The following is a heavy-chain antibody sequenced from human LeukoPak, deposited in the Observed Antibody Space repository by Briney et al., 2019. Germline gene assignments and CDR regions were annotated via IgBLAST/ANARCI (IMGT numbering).Heavy chain of an antibody. CDR3: VRGPIAAAGTVWVY. Sequence: ASVKVSCKASGYTFTSYDINWVRQATGQGLEWMGWMNPNSGNTGYAQKFQGRVTMTRNTSISTAYMELSSLRSEDTAVYYCVRGPIAAAGTVWVYWGQGTLVTVSS. CDR2: MNPNSGNT. J-gene: IGHJ4*02. CDR1: GYTFTSYD. V-gene: IGHV1-8*01. D-gene: IGHD6-13*01.